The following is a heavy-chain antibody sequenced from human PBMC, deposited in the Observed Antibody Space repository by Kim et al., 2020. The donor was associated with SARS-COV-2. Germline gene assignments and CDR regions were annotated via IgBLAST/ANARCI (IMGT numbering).Heavy chain of an antibody. CDR2: T. J-gene: IGHJ4*02. Sequence: TYHNPSHKSRVTISVATSKNEFSLKLSSVAAADTAVYYCARALQSPGPFDYWGQGTLVTVSS. V-gene: IGHV4-30-2*04. CDR3: ARALQSPGPFDY. D-gene: IGHD4-4*01.